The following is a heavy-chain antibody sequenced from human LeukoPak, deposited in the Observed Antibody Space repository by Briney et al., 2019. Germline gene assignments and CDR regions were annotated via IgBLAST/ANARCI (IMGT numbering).Heavy chain of an antibody. Sequence: SETLSLTCTVSGGSISSSSYYWSWIRQPPGKGLEWIGEINHSGSTNYNPSLKSRVTISVDTSKNQFSLKLSSVTAADTAVYYCARRGGGDTAMVQEPNFDYWGQGTLVTVSS. D-gene: IGHD5-18*01. CDR3: ARRGGGDTAMVQEPNFDY. CDR1: GGSISSSSYY. J-gene: IGHJ4*02. V-gene: IGHV4-39*07. CDR2: INHSGST.